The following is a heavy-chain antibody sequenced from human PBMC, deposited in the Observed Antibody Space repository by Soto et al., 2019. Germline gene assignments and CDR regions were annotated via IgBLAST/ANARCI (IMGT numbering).Heavy chain of an antibody. CDR2: IYYSGST. D-gene: IGHD3-22*01. V-gene: IGHV4-30-4*01. J-gene: IGHJ4*02. CDR1: GGSISSGDYY. CDR3: ARYSSGYYYDY. Sequence: PSETLSLTCTVSGGSISSGDYYWSWIRQPPGKGLEWIGYIYYSGSTYYNPSLKSRVTISVDTSKNQFSLKLSSVTAADTAVYYCARYSSGYYYDYWGQGTLVTVSS.